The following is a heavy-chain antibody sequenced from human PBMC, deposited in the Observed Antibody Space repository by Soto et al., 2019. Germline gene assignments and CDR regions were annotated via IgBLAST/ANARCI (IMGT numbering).Heavy chain of an antibody. J-gene: IGHJ3*02. CDR1: GGSISSYY. D-gene: IGHD3-22*01. V-gene: IGHV4-59*01. CDR3: ARGGYYDSSGYYRAFDI. Sequence: LETLPLTCTVSGGSISSYYWSWIRQPPGKGLEWIGYIYYSGSTNYNPSLKSRVTISVDTSKNQFSLKLSSVTAADTAVYYCARGGYYDSSGYYRAFDIWGQGTMVTVS. CDR2: IYYSGST.